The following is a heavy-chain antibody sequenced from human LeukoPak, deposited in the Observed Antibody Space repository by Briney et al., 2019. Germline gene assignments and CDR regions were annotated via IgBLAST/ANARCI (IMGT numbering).Heavy chain of an antibody. J-gene: IGHJ4*02. V-gene: IGHV3-11*04. CDR3: ARGRNVEMATTSPLGY. CDR2: ISSSGGTI. CDR1: GFTFSDYY. D-gene: IGHD5-24*01. Sequence: GGSLRLSCAASGFTFSDYYMSWIRQAPGKGLEWVSYISSSGGTIYYEDSVKARFTITRDNAKNSLYLQMNSLRAEGTGVYYCARGRNVEMATTSPLGYWGQGTLVTVSS.